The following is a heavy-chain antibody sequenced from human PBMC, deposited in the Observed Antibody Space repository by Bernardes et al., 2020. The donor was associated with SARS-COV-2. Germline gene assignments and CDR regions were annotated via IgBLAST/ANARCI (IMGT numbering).Heavy chain of an antibody. CDR1: GGSISSRPYF. CDR3: ARHDAGRTSNYPYYFEH. J-gene: IGHJ4*02. CDR2: ISYSGTT. Sequence: SQPLSLTCTVSGGSISSRPYFWGWIRLPPGKGLEWIGSISYSGTTHYNPSLNSRVIISVDTSKNQFSLKLSSVTAADTAVYYCARHDAGRTSNYPYYFEHWGQGALVTVSS. D-gene: IGHD4-4*01. V-gene: IGHV4-39*01.